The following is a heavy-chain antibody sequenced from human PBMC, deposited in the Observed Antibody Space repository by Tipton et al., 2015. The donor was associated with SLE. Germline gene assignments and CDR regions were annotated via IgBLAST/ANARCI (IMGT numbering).Heavy chain of an antibody. D-gene: IGHD4-23*01. Sequence: SLRLSCAASGFTFNNFAMNWVRQIPEKGLEWVSGISAIGGSAFYGDSVKGRFTISRDNSKNILHLQMDSLRAEDTAIYYCAKGVTQSSTWVRLRDYFDHWGQGIVVTVSS. V-gene: IGHV3-23*01. J-gene: IGHJ4*02. CDR2: ISAIGGSA. CDR3: AKGVTQSSTWVRLRDYFDH. CDR1: GFTFNNFA.